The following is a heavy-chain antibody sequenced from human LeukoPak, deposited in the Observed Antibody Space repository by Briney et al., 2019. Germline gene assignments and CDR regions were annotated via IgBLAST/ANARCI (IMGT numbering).Heavy chain of an antibody. CDR3: ARSARLMKGVVEVTALDD. V-gene: IGHV3-48*03. Sequence: GGSLRLSCEDSGFTFRSYEMNWVRQAPGKGLEWIAYLSSSGSAFSYADSVKGRFTIARDNAKNSVYLEMNSLRADDTAVYYCARSARLMKGVVEVTALDDWGQGAVVTVSS. D-gene: IGHD3-3*01. CDR1: GFTFRSYE. J-gene: IGHJ4*02. CDR2: LSSSGSAF.